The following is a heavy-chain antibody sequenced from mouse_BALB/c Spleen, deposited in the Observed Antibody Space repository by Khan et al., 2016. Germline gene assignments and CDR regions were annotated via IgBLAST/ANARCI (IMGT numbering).Heavy chain of an antibody. V-gene: IGHV7-3*02. D-gene: IGHD1-2*01. CDR1: GFTFTDYY. CDR2: IRNKANGYTT. J-gene: IGHJ1*01. CDR3: ARDTTATTHWYFDV. Sequence: EVELVESGGGLVQPGGSLRLPCATSGFTFTDYYMSWVRQPPGKALEWLGFIRNKANGYTTEYSASVKGRFTISRDNSQSILYLQMNTLRAEDSATYYCARDTTATTHWYFDVWGAGTTVTVTS.